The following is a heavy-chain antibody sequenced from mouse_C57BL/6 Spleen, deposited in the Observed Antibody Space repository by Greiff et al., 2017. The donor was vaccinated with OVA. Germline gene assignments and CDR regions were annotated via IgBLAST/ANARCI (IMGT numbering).Heavy chain of an antibody. CDR2: INPGSGGT. J-gene: IGHJ3*01. CDR1: GYAFTNYL. Sequence: QVQLQQSGAELVRPGTSVKVSCKASGYAFTNYLIEWVKQRPGQGLEWIGVINPGSGGTNYNEKFKGKATLTADKSSSTAYMQLSSLTSEDSAVYFCARSRSNHLAYWGQGTLVTVSA. CDR3: ARSRSNHLAY. D-gene: IGHD2-5*01. V-gene: IGHV1-54*01.